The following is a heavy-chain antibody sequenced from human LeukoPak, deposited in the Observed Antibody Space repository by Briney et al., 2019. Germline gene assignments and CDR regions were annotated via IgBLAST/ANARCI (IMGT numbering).Heavy chain of an antibody. J-gene: IGHJ4*02. CDR1: GGSFSGYY. CDR2: INHSGST. CDR3: ARAQGETTMGIDY. Sequence: SETLSLTCAVYGGSFSGYYWSWIRQPPGKGLEWIGEINHSGSTNYNPSLKSRVTISVDTSKNQFSLKLGSVTAADTAVYYCARAQGETTMGIDYWGQGTLVTVSS. V-gene: IGHV4-34*01. D-gene: IGHD5-18*01.